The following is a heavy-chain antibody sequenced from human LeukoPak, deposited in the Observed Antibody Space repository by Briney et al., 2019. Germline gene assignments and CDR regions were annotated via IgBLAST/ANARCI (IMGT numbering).Heavy chain of an antibody. CDR1: GYTFTSYY. J-gene: IGHJ4*02. Sequence: ASVKVSFTASGYTFTSYYIHWVRQAPGQGLEWMGKISPSGGGTSYAQKFQGRVTMTRDTSTSTVYMEMSSLRSEDTAVYYCARDLRDYGDHFDYWGQGTLVTVSS. CDR2: ISPSGGGT. D-gene: IGHD4/OR15-4a*01. CDR3: ARDLRDYGDHFDY. V-gene: IGHV1-46*01.